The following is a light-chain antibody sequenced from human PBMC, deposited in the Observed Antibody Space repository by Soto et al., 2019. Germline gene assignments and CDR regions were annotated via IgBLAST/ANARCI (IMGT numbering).Light chain of an antibody. J-gene: IGLJ3*02. Sequence: QSALTQPASVSGSPGQSITISCTGTSSDVGSYTLVSWYQQHPGKAPKLMIYEVSKRPSGVSNRFSGSKSGNTASLTISVLQAEDEADYYCCSYAGSSTWVFGGGTKVTVL. CDR3: CSYAGSSTWV. V-gene: IGLV2-23*02. CDR1: SSDVGSYTL. CDR2: EVS.